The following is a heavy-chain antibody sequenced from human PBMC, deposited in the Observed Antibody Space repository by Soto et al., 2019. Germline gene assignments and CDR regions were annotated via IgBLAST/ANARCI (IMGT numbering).Heavy chain of an antibody. D-gene: IGHD6-19*01. Sequence: QVHLQESGPGLVKPSETMSLTCTASGASIRNFYWNWVRQFPGKGLEWIGHIYNGERTNYNPSLKSRATISVDTSKNQFSLKLSSVTVADTAVYYCAQTTGWPGFDYWGQGTLVAVSS. CDR3: AQTTGWPGFDY. CDR2: IYNGERT. J-gene: IGHJ4*02. V-gene: IGHV4-59*01. CDR1: GASIRNFY.